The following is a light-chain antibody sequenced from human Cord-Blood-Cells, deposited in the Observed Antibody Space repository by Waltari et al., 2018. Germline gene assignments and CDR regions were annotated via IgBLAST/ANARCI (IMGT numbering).Light chain of an antibody. CDR2: STS. J-gene: IGLJ1*01. CDR3: LLYYGGAYV. Sequence: QTVVTQEPSLTVSPGGTVPLTCASSTGAVTSGNYQNWVPQKPEQAPRALICSTSNTHSWTPARFSGSLLGGKAALTLSGVQPEDEAEYYCLLYYGGAYVFGTGTKVTVL. CDR1: TGAVTSGNY. V-gene: IGLV7-43*01.